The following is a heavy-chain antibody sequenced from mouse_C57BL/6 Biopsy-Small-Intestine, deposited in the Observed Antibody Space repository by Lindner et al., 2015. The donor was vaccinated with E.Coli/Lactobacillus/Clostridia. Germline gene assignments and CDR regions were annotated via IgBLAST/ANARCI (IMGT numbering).Heavy chain of an antibody. D-gene: IGHD1-1*01. CDR1: GYNFTDYI. V-gene: IGHV1-4*01. CDR2: INPSSGYT. CDR3: AREVYYYGSSYNWYFDV. J-gene: IGHJ1*03. Sequence: VQLQESGAELVKPGASVKLSCKASGYNFTDYIIHWVKQRSGQGLEWIGYINPSSGYTKYNQKFKDKATLTADKSSSTAYMQLSSLTSEDSAVYYCAREVYYYGSSYNWYFDVWGTGTTVTVSS.